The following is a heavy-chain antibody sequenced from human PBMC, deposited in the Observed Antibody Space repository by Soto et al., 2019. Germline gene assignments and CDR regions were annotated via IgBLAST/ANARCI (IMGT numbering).Heavy chain of an antibody. Sequence: SQTLSLTCAISGDSVSSNSAAWNWIRQSPSRGLEWLGRTYYRSKWYNDYAVSVKSRITINPDTSKNQFSLQLNSVTPEDTAVYYCARGETYCTNGVCYAFDIWGQGTMVTVSS. CDR3: ARGETYCTNGVCYAFDI. J-gene: IGHJ3*02. CDR2: TYYRSKWYN. CDR1: GDSVSSNSAA. V-gene: IGHV6-1*01. D-gene: IGHD2-8*01.